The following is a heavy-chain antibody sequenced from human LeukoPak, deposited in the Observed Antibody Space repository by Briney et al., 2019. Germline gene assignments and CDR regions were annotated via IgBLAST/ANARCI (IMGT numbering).Heavy chain of an antibody. Sequence: SETLSLTCTVSGGSISSSSYYWGWIRQPPGKGLEWIGSIYHSGSTYYNPSLKSRVTISVDTSKNQFSLKLSSVTAADTAVYYCAMRSSGYPIDYWGQGTLVTVSS. D-gene: IGHD3-22*01. J-gene: IGHJ4*02. CDR2: IYHSGST. V-gene: IGHV4-39*07. CDR1: GGSISSSSYY. CDR3: AMRSSGYPIDY.